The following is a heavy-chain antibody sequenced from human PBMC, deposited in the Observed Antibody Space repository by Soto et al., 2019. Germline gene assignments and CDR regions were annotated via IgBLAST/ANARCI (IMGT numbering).Heavy chain of an antibody. Sequence: WASVKVSCKASGGTYSSYAISWVRQAPGQGLEWMGGIIPIFGTANYAQKFQGRVTITADESTSTAYMELSSLRSEDTAVYYCARGPFVERERFLEWAPSEVAKWFDPWGQGTLVTSP. D-gene: IGHD3-3*01. CDR1: GGTYSSYA. J-gene: IGHJ5*02. CDR2: IIPIFGTA. V-gene: IGHV1-69*13. CDR3: ARGPFVERERFLEWAPSEVAKWFDP.